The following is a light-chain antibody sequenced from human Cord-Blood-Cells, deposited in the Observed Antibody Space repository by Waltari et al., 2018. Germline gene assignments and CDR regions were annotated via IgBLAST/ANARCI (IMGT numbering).Light chain of an antibody. CDR1: QSVSSN. J-gene: IGKJ3*01. V-gene: IGKV3-15*01. Sequence: EIVLTQSPATLSVSPGERRTLPCRASQSVSSNLAWYQQKPGQAPRLLIYGASTRATGIPARFSGSGSGTEFTLTISSLQSEDFAVYYCQQYNNWPPFTFGPGTKVDIK. CDR2: GAS. CDR3: QQYNNWPPFT.